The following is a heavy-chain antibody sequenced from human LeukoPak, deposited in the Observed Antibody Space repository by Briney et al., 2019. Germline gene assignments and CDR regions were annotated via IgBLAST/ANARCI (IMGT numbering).Heavy chain of an antibody. Sequence: GGSLRLSCAASGFTFSSSAMSWVRQAPGEGLEWVSTISGSGDRTYYVDSVKGRFTISRDNSKNTLFLHMNSLRAEDTAVYSCAKGYYGSGSYGWFDYWGQGTLVTVSS. CDR3: AKGYYGSGSYGWFDY. D-gene: IGHD3-10*01. V-gene: IGHV3-23*01. CDR1: GFTFSSSA. CDR2: ISGSGDRT. J-gene: IGHJ4*02.